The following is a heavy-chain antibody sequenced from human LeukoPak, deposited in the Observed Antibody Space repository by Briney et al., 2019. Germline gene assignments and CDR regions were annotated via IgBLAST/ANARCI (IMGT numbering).Heavy chain of an antibody. CDR2: IKQAGSEN. D-gene: IGHD3-16*01. V-gene: IGHV3-7*01. Sequence: GGSLRLSCAASGFTFSSYWMTWVRQAPGKGLEWVANIKQAGSENSYVDSVKGRFTISRDNAKNSLYLQINSLRAEDTAVYYCARVRGDYYLDYWGQGTLVTVSS. J-gene: IGHJ4*02. CDR3: ARVRGDYYLDY. CDR1: GFTFSSYW.